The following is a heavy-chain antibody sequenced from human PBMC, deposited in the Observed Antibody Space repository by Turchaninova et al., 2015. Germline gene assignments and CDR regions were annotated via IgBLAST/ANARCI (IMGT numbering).Heavy chain of an antibody. CDR2: IYHSGST. J-gene: IGHJ4*02. D-gene: IGHD3-22*01. CDR3: ARSNSSGYSPFDY. V-gene: IGHV4-38-2*01. Sequence: QVQLPESGPGLGKPSEALSLPCPVSGYSISSGSSWGWIRQPPGKGLEWIGSIYHSGSTYDNPSLKSRVTISVDTSKNQFSLKLNSVTAADTAVYYCARSNSSGYSPFDYWGQGTLVTVSS. CDR1: GYSISSGSS.